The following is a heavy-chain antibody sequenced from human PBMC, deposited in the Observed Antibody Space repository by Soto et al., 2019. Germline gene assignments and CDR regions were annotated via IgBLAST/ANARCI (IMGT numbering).Heavy chain of an antibody. V-gene: IGHV1-18*04. D-gene: IGHD1-26*01. J-gene: IGHJ3*02. CDR3: ARDRGYSGKSDAFDI. Sequence: ASVKVSCKASGYTFTSFGISWVRQAPGQGLEWMGWISAYNGDTNYAQKFQGRLTLTTDTSTSTAYMELRSLRSDDTAVYYCARDRGYSGKSDAFDIWGQGARVTVSS. CDR2: ISAYNGDT. CDR1: GYTFTSFG.